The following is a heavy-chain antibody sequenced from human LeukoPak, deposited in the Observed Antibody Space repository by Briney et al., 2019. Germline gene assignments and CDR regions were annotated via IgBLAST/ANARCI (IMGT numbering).Heavy chain of an antibody. D-gene: IGHD2-21*01. CDR3: ATSMAQDVEAFHI. V-gene: IGHV3-48*03. J-gene: IGHJ3*02. CDR1: GFTFSSYE. CDR2: ISSSGSTI. Sequence: GGSLRLSCAASGFTFSSYEMNWVRQAPGKGLEWVSYISSSGSTIYYADSVKGRFTISRDNAKNSLYLQMNSLRAEDTAMFYCATSMAQDVEAFHIWGQGAMVTVSS.